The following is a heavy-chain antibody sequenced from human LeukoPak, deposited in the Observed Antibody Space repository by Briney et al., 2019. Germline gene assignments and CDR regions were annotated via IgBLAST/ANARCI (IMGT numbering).Heavy chain of an antibody. CDR2: IYHSGST. CDR3: ARARLGPYYFDY. CDR1: GGSISSSNW. J-gene: IGHJ4*02. D-gene: IGHD6-19*01. Sequence: PSETLSLTCAVSGGSISSSNWWSWVRQPPGKGLEWIGEIYHSGSTNYNPSLKSRVPISVDKSKNQFSRKLTSVTAADAAVYYGARARLGPYYFDYWGPGTLVTVFS. V-gene: IGHV4-4*02.